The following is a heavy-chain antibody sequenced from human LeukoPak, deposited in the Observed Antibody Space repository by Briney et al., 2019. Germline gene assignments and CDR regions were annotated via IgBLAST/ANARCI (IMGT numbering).Heavy chain of an antibody. D-gene: IGHD6-13*01. CDR2: IYYSGST. J-gene: IGHJ4*02. Sequence: PSETLSLTCTVSGGSVSSGSYYWSWIRQPPGKGLEWIGYIYYSGSTNYNPSLKSRVTISVDTSKNQFSLKLSSVTAADTAVYYCARATLLYSSSGFDYWGQGTLVTVSS. V-gene: IGHV4-61*01. CDR3: ARATLLYSSSGFDY. CDR1: GGSVSSGSYY.